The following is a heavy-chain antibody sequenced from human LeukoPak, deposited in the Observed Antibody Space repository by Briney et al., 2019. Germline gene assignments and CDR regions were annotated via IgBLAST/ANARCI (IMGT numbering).Heavy chain of an antibody. CDR2: IIPIFGTA. J-gene: IGHJ6*03. CDR3: ARXSXVVVPAAXHYXXYXDV. D-gene: IGHD2-2*01. V-gene: IGHV1-69*13. Sequence: SVKVSCKASGGTFSSYAISWVRQAPGQGLEWMGGIIPIFGTANYAQKFQGRVTITADESTSTAYMELSSLRSEDTAVYYCARXSXVVVPAAXHYXXYXDVWGKXXXVXXSS. CDR1: GGTFSSYA.